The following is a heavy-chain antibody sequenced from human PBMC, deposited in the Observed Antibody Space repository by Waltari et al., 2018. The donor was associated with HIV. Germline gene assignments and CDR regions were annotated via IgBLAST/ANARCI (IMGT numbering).Heavy chain of an antibody. D-gene: IGHD2-21*01. CDR2: INPNSGGT. J-gene: IGHJ4*02. V-gene: IGHV1-2*02. CDR1: GYTPPDYY. CDR3: ARHSPSVY. Sequence: QMQLVQSGAEVKQPGAPVKVSREASGYTPPDYYTHWVRQAPGQGLEWVGWINPNSGGTNYAQKFQGRVTLTRDTSISTAYMELSSLTSDDTAVYYCARHSPSVYWGQGTLVTVSS.